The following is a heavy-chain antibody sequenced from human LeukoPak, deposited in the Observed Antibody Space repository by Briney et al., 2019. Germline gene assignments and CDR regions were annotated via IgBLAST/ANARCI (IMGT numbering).Heavy chain of an antibody. J-gene: IGHJ3*02. Sequence: GGSLRLSCAASGFTFDDYGMNWVRQAPGKGLEWVSGINWNGGGTSYADSVKGRFTVPRDNAKNSLSLQMHSLRAEDTALYYCARDHPYMSGIYYRTAFHIWGQGTMVTVSS. V-gene: IGHV3-20*04. CDR3: ARDHPYMSGIYYRTAFHI. D-gene: IGHD1-26*01. CDR1: GFTFDDYG. CDR2: INWNGGGT.